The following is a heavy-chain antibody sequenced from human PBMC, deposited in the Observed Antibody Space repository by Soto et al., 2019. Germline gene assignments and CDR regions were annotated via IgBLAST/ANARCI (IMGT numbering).Heavy chain of an antibody. CDR1: GGTFSSYA. Sequence: ASVKVSCKASGGTFSSYAISWVRQAPGQGLEWMGGIIPIFGTANYAQKFQGRVTITADESTSTAYMELSSLRSEEPAVYYCARDNPLDPKWTMVRGVPLYYGMDVWGQWTTVTVSS. V-gene: IGHV1-69*13. CDR2: IIPIFGTA. CDR3: ARDNPLDPKWTMVRGVPLYYGMDV. J-gene: IGHJ6*02. D-gene: IGHD3-10*01.